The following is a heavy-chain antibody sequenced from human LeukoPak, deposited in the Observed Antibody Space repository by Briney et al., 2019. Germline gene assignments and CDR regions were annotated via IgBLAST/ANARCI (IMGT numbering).Heavy chain of an antibody. CDR1: GYTFTGYY. CDR2: INPNSGGT. Sequence: ASVKVSCKASGYTFTGYYMHWVRQAPGQGLEWMGWINPNSGGTNYAQKLQGRVTMTTDTSTSTAYMELRSLRSDDTAVYYCARFKYYYDSSGYYTRGFDYWGQGTLVTVSS. V-gene: IGHV1-2*02. J-gene: IGHJ4*02. CDR3: ARFKYYYDSSGYYTRGFDY. D-gene: IGHD3-22*01.